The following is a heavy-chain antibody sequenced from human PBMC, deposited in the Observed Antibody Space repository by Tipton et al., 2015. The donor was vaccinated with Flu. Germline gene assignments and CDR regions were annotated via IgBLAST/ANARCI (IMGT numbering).Heavy chain of an antibody. V-gene: IGHV3-7*01. CDR3: RAGTDY. CDR2: IKQDGSEK. D-gene: IGHD6-19*01. J-gene: IGHJ4*02. CDR1: GFTFSRYW. Sequence: SLRLSCAGSGFTFSRYWTSWVRQAPGKGLEWVANIKQDGSEKNYVDSVKGRFTISRDNAKNSLYLQMNSLSAEDTAVYYCRAGTDYWGQGTLVTVSS.